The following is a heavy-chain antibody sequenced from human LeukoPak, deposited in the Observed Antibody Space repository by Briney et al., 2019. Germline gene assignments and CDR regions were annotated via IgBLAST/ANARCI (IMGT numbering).Heavy chain of an antibody. CDR3: ARGGTLGIFGVVLRMDV. D-gene: IGHD3-3*01. V-gene: IGHV3-20*04. J-gene: IGHJ6*04. CDR1: GFTFDDYG. CDR2: INWNGGST. Sequence: GGSLRLSCAASGFTFDDYGMSWGRQAPGEGLEWGSGINWNGGSTGYADSVKGRFTISRDNAKNSLYLQMNSLRAEDTALYYCARGGTLGIFGVVLRMDVWGKGTTVTVSS.